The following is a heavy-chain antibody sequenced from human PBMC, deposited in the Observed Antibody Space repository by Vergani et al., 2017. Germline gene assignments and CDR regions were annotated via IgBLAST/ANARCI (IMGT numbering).Heavy chain of an antibody. CDR3: ARVPNTAITRFYFDF. J-gene: IGHJ4*02. CDR2: MTPAGPT. D-gene: IGHD1-20*01. CDR1: GFTFSTYA. Sequence: EVQLLESGGGSVRPGGSLRLSCAASGFTFSTYAMNWVRQAPGKGLEWVSAMTPAGPTSYTDSVKGRFTVSRDNSNNILYLQMHSLRAEDTAIYYCARVPNTAITRFYFDFWGQGSLVTVSS. V-gene: IGHV3-23*01.